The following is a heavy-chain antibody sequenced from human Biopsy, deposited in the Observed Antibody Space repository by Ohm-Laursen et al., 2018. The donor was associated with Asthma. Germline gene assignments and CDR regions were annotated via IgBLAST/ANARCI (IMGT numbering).Heavy chain of an antibody. CDR1: GFTFSSYG. CDR2: ISYDGSNK. V-gene: IGHV3-30*03. Sequence: SLRLSCAASGFTFSSYGMHWVRQAPGKELEWVAVISYDGSNKYYADSVKGRLTISRDNSKNTLYLQMNSLRAEDTAVYYCASQSSGPDFWSGYYYFDYWGQGTLVTVSS. J-gene: IGHJ4*02. CDR3: ASQSSGPDFWSGYYYFDY. D-gene: IGHD3-3*01.